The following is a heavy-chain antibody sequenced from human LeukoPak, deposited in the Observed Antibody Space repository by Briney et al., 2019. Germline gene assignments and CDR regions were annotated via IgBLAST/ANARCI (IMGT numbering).Heavy chain of an antibody. V-gene: IGHV1-8*01. CDR3: AREKRYIAAAGIGYNWFDP. CDR1: GYTFTSYD. Sequence: GASVKVSCKASGYTFTSYDINWVRQATGQGLEWMGWMNPNSGNTGYAQKFRGRVTMTRNTSISTAYMELSSLRSEDTAVYYCAREKRYIAAAGIGYNWFDPWGQGTLVTVSS. J-gene: IGHJ5*02. D-gene: IGHD6-13*01. CDR2: MNPNSGNT.